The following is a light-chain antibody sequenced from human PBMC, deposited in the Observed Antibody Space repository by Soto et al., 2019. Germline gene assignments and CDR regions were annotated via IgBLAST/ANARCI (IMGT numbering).Light chain of an antibody. J-gene: IGLJ3*02. CDR3: QSYDSSLTAV. CDR2: GNN. V-gene: IGLV1-40*01. Sequence: QSVLTQPPSVSGAPGQRVTISCTGSSSNIGAGYGVHWYQQLPGAAPKLLIYGNNNRPSGVPDRFSGSKSGTSASLAITGLQAEDEADDYCQSYDSSLTAVFGGGTKLTVL. CDR1: SSNIGAGYG.